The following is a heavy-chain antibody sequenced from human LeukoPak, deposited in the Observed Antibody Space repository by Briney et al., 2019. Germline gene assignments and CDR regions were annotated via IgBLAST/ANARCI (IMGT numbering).Heavy chain of an antibody. CDR3: ARGGGTGIFDF. CDR1: GFTFSNYW. V-gene: IGHV3-74*01. Sequence: GGSLRLSCAASGFTFSNYWMHWVRQAPGKGLVWVSRVNSDGSSTNYADSVKGRFTISTDNAKNTVYLQMNSLRAEDTAVYYCARGGGTGIFDFWGKGTLVTVSS. J-gene: IGHJ5*01. D-gene: IGHD1-1*01. CDR2: VNSDGSST.